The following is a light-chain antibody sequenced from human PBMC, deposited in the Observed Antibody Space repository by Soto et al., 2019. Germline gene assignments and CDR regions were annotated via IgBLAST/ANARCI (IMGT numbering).Light chain of an antibody. J-gene: IGLJ1*01. Sequence: ALTQPPSASGTPGQRVTISCSGSSSNIGSNYVYWYQQLPGTAPKLLIYKNNQRPSGVPDRFTGSKSGTSASLAISGLRSEDEADYYCAAWDDSLSGYVFGTGTKVTVL. CDR3: AAWDDSLSGYV. CDR1: SSNIGSNY. CDR2: KNN. V-gene: IGLV1-47*01.